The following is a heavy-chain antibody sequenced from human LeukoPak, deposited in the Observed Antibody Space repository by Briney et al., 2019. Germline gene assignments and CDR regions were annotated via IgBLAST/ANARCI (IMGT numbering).Heavy chain of an antibody. V-gene: IGHV1-46*01. CDR1: GYTFTSYY. CDR2: INPSGGST. J-gene: IGHJ4*02. CDR3: ARGPRVTIFGVARSYYFDY. D-gene: IGHD3-3*01. Sequence: ASVKVSCKASGYTFTSYYMHWVRQAPGQGLEWMGIINPSGGSTSYAQKFQGRVTMTRDTSTSTVYVELSSLRSEDTAVYYCARGPRVTIFGVARSYYFDYWGQGTLVTVSS.